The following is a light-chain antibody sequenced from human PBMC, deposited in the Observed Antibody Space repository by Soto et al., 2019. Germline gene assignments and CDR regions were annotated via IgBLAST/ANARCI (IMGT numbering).Light chain of an antibody. J-gene: IGKJ2*01. CDR1: QSLVYKDGNTY. Sequence: EVVMTQSPLSLPVTLGQPASISCKSSQSLVYKDGNTYLNWFQQRPGQSPRRLIYKVSNRDSGVPDRFSGSGAGTDFTLIISRVEAEDAAIYYCMQGTRWPYTCGQGTKLEIK. CDR2: KVS. CDR3: MQGTRWPYT. V-gene: IGKV2-30*01.